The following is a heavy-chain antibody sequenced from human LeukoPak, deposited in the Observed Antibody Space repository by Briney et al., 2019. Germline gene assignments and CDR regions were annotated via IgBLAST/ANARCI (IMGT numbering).Heavy chain of an antibody. D-gene: IGHD3-3*01. CDR2: INHSGST. Sequence: SETLSLTCAVYGGSFSGYYWSWIRQPPGKGLEWIGEINHSGSTNCNPSLKSRVTISVDTSKNQFSLKLSSVTAADTAVYYCARGLRITIFGVVIISPHFDYWGQGTLVTVSS. J-gene: IGHJ4*02. CDR1: GGSFSGYY. V-gene: IGHV4-34*01. CDR3: ARGLRITIFGVVIISPHFDY.